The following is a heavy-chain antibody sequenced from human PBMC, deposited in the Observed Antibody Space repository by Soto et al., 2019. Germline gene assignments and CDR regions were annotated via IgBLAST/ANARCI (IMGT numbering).Heavy chain of an antibody. CDR2: ISGSGGST. J-gene: IGHJ4*02. V-gene: IGHV3-23*01. D-gene: IGHD4-4*01. CDR1: GFTFSSYA. CDR3: AMDYSNYVRY. Sequence: EVQLLESGGGLVQPGGSLRLPCAASGFTFSSYAMSWVRQAPGKGLEWISAISGSGGSTYYADSVKGRFTISRDNSKNTLYLQMNSLRAEDTAVYYCAMDYSNYVRYWGQGTLVTVSS.